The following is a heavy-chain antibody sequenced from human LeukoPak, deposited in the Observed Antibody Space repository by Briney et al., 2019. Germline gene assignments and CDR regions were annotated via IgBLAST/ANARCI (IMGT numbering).Heavy chain of an antibody. D-gene: IGHD6-13*01. J-gene: IGHJ4*02. CDR1: GDTISSDNYY. CDR2: INYSGTT. Sequence: PSETLSLTCTVSGDTISSDNYYWVWIRQPPGKGLEWIGSINYSGTTYYIASLKSRVTISVDSSKTQFSLKLSSVTAADTAVYYCASAASSSRYVDYWGQGTLVTVSS. CDR3: ASAASSSRYVDY. V-gene: IGHV4-39*01.